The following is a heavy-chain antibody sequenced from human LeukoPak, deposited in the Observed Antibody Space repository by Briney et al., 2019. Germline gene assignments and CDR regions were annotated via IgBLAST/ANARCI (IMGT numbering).Heavy chain of an antibody. CDR1: GFTFSSYW. CDR3: VRDLQRHYLGVAVAGRRRWFDP. Sequence: GGSLRLSCAASGFTFSSYWMHWVRQAPGKGLVWVSRINSDGSSTNYADSVKGRFTISRDNAKNTLYLQMNSLRAEDTAIYYCVRDLQRHYLGVAVAGRRRWFDPWGQGTLVTVSS. D-gene: IGHD6-13*01. V-gene: IGHV3-74*01. CDR2: INSDGSST. J-gene: IGHJ5*02.